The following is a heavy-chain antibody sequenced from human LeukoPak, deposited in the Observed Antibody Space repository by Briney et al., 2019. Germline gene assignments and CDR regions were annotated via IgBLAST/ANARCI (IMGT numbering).Heavy chain of an antibody. Sequence: GASVKVSCKASGYTFTTYDINWVRQATGQGLEWMGWMNPNTGNTGYAQKFQGRVTMTRTTSTTTAYMELSGLTSEDTAIYYCARGEHDYDSSAFYYGAFDIWGQGTMATVSS. V-gene: IGHV1-8*01. CDR3: ARGEHDYDSSAFYYGAFDI. D-gene: IGHD3-22*01. J-gene: IGHJ3*02. CDR1: GYTFTTYD. CDR2: MNPNTGNT.